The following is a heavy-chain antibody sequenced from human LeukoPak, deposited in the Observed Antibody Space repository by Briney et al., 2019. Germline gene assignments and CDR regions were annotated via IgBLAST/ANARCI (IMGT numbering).Heavy chain of an antibody. D-gene: IGHD3-22*01. CDR1: GFTFSSYA. J-gene: IGHJ4*02. V-gene: IGHV3-7*01. CDR3: AGDETHDYESNGYLDF. CDR2: IRHDGSET. Sequence: GGSLRLSCAASGFTFSSYAMSWVRQAPGKGLEWVANIRHDGSETYYVDSLRGRFTISRDNAKNLVYLQMSSLRAEDTAIYYCAGDETHDYESNGYLDFWGQGTVVTVSS.